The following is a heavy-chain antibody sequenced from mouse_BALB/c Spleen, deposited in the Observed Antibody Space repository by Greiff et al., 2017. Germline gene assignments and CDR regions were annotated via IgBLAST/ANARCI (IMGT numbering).Heavy chain of an antibody. CDR3: AKDSYDGNYVGAMDY. CDR1: GFTFSSFG. D-gene: IGHD2-1*01. V-gene: IGHV5-17*02. J-gene: IGHJ4*01. CDR2: ISSGSSTI. Sequence: EVQLVESGGGLVQPGGSRKLSCAASGFTFSSFGMHWVRQAPEKGLEWVAYISSGSSTIYYADTVKGRFTISRDNPKNTLFLQMTSLRSEDTAMYYCAKDSYDGNYVGAMDYWGQGTSVTVSS.